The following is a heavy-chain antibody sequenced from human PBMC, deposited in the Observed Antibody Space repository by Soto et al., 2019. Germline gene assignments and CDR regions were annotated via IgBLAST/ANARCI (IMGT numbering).Heavy chain of an antibody. V-gene: IGHV3-11*01. CDR1: GFTFSDYY. J-gene: IGHJ4*02. D-gene: IGHD6-13*01. Sequence: SLRLSCAASGFTFSDYYMSWIRQAPGKGLEWVSYISSSGSTIYYADSVKGRFTISRDNAKNSLYLQMNSLRAEDTAVYYCASGHIIAAADDYWGQGTLVTVSS. CDR2: ISSSGSTI. CDR3: ASGHIIAAADDY.